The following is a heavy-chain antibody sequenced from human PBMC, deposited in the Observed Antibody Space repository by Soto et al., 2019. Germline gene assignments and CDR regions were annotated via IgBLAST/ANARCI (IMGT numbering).Heavy chain of an antibody. CDR3: ARGGTYYDNGMDV. V-gene: IGHV4-61*01. CDR1: GGSVSSGSYY. D-gene: IGHD3-9*01. J-gene: IGHJ6*02. Sequence: QVQLQESGPGLVKPSETLSLTCTVSGGSVSSGSYYWSWIRQPPGKGLEWIGYIYYSGSTNYNPSLVSRVTISVGTSTNEFALKLSSVTAADTDVYYSARGGTYYDNGMDVWGQGTTVTVSS. CDR2: IYYSGST.